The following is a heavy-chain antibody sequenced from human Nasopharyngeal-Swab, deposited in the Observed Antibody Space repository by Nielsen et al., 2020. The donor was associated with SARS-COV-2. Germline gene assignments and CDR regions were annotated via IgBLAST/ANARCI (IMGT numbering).Heavy chain of an antibody. CDR3: ARDRGTNEVDY. J-gene: IGHJ4*02. V-gene: IGHV3-11*06. D-gene: IGHD3-10*01. CDR2: ISSSGNYT. Sequence: WIRQPPGKGLEWVSYISSSGNYTDYADSVKGRFTISRDNAKNSLYLQMNSLRAEDTAVYYCARDRGTNEVDYWGRGTLVTVSS.